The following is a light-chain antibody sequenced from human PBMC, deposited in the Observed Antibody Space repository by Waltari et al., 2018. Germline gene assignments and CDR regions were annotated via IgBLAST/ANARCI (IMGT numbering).Light chain of an antibody. Sequence: EIVMTQSPAPLSVSPGERATLSCRASQSVSSNLAWYQQKPGQAPRLLIYGASTRTTGIPARFSGSGSGTEFTLTISSLQSGDFAVYYCQHYNNWPPLTFGGGTKVEIK. CDR2: GAS. V-gene: IGKV3-15*01. CDR3: QHYNNWPPLT. CDR1: QSVSSN. J-gene: IGKJ4*01.